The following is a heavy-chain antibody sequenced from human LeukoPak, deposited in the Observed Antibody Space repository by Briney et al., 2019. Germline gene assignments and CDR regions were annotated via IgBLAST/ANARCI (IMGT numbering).Heavy chain of an antibody. Sequence: ASVKVSCKASGYTFTGYYMHWVRQAPGQGLEWMGWISASNGNTNYAQKLQGRVTMTTDTSTSTAYMELRSLRSDDTAVYYCARGLRGGLRPLGYFDYWGQGTLVTVSS. V-gene: IGHV1-18*04. CDR3: ARGLRGGLRPLGYFDY. CDR2: ISASNGNT. J-gene: IGHJ4*02. CDR1: GYTFTGYY. D-gene: IGHD5/OR15-5a*01.